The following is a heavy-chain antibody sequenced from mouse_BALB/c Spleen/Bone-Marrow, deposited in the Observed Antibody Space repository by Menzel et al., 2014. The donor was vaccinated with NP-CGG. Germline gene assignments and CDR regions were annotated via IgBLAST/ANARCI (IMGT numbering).Heavy chain of an antibody. J-gene: IGHJ1*01. CDR3: ESRGEYFDV. V-gene: IGHV1-31*01. CDR1: GYSFTGYY. CDR2: IYPYNGVS. Sequence: VQLKQSGLELRKTGASVKISCKASGYSFTGYYMHWVKQNHGNSLDWIGYIYPYNGVSSYYQKFKGKATLTVDKSSSKAYMEPRSLTSDVSAVDYFESRGEYFDVFGAATTVTISS.